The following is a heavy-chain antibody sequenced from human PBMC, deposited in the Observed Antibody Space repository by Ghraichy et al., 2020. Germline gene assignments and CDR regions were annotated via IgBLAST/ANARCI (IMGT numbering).Heavy chain of an antibody. CDR3: ARVLDSGHSDY. Sequence: SETLSLTCTVSGGSISNYYWSWIRQPPGKGLEWIGYIYYSGITNYNPSLKSRLTISVDTSKNQFSLKLSSVTAADTAIYYCARVLDSGHSDYWGQGTLGTVSS. D-gene: IGHD3-22*01. CDR2: IYYSGIT. CDR1: GGSISNYY. J-gene: IGHJ4*02. V-gene: IGHV4-59*01.